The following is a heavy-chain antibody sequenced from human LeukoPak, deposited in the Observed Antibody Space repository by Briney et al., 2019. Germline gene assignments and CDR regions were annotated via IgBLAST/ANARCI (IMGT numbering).Heavy chain of an antibody. D-gene: IGHD2-2*01. CDR1: GFALNSYS. J-gene: IGHJ4*02. V-gene: IGHV3-7*01. CDR3: ARDGGSAMPFDY. Sequence: GGSLRLSCAASGFALNSYSLAWVRQAPGKGLEWVANIRQDGSDKYYVDSVKGRFTISRDNAKNSLYLQMNSLRAEDTAVYYCARDGGSAMPFDYWGQGTLVTVSS. CDR2: IRQDGSDK.